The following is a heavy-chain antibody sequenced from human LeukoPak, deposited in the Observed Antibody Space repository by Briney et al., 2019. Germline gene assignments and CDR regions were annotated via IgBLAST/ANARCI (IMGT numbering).Heavy chain of an antibody. D-gene: IGHD1-26*01. CDR1: GFTFTSYA. CDR3: ARDGSQGLDY. V-gene: IGHV3-48*04. Sequence: GGSLRLSCAASGFTFTSYAMGWVRQAPGKGLEWVSYISSSSSTIYYADSVKGRFTISRDNAKNSLYLQMNSLRAEDTAVYYCARDGSQGLDYWGQGTLVTVSS. CDR2: ISSSSSTI. J-gene: IGHJ4*02.